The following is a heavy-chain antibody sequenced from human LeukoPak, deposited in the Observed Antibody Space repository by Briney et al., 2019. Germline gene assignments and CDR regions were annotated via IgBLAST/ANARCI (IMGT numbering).Heavy chain of an antibody. CDR3: ARDIPGSSGWYNVFFYYGMDV. CDR2: ISGDGGST. CDR1: GFTFTSYS. Sequence: HPGGSLRLSCAASGFTFTSYSMNWVRQAPGKGLEWVSTISGDGGSTYYADSVKGRFTISRDNSKNTLYLQVNSLRAEDTAVYYCARDIPGSSGWYNVFFYYGMDVWGQGTTVTVSS. D-gene: IGHD6-19*01. J-gene: IGHJ6*02. V-gene: IGHV3-23*01.